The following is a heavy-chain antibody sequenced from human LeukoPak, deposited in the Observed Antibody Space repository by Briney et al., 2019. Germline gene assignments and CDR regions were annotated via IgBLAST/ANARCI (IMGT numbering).Heavy chain of an antibody. Sequence: PSETLSLTCAVYGGSFSSYYWTWVRQPPGKGLEWIGEITHRGTTHYNPSLKSRVTISADTQFALKLTSVTAADTAVYYCAILGYCSSASCYAIPIRGQGSLVTVSS. V-gene: IGHV4-34*01. CDR2: ITHRGTT. CDR1: GGSFSSYY. J-gene: IGHJ4*02. D-gene: IGHD2-2*01. CDR3: AILGYCSSASCYAIPI.